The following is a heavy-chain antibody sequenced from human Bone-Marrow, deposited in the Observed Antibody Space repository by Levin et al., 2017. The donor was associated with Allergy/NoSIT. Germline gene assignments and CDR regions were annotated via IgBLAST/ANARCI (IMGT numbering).Heavy chain of an antibody. Sequence: GESLKISCAASGFTFSSYGMHWVRQAPGKGLEWVAVISYDGSNKYYADSVKGRFTISRDNSKNTLYLQMNSLRAEDTAVYYCALLSGSSSWYLYYYYYMDVWGKGTTVTVSS. CDR1: GFTFSSYG. CDR2: ISYDGSNK. J-gene: IGHJ6*03. D-gene: IGHD6-13*01. CDR3: ALLSGSSSWYLYYYYYMDV. V-gene: IGHV3-30*03.